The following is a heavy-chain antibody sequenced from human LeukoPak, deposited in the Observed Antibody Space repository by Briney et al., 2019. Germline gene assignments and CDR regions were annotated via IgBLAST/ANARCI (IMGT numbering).Heavy chain of an antibody. CDR3: ARSPVEMATITDY. CDR1: GYTFTGYY. CDR2: INPNSGGT. J-gene: IGHJ4*02. D-gene: IGHD5-12*01. Sequence: ASVKVSCKASGYTFTGYYMHWVRQAPGQGLEWMGWINPNSGGTNYAQKFQGRVTMTRDTSTSTAYMELRSLRSDDTAVYYCARSPVEMATITDYWGQGTLVTVSS. V-gene: IGHV1-2*02.